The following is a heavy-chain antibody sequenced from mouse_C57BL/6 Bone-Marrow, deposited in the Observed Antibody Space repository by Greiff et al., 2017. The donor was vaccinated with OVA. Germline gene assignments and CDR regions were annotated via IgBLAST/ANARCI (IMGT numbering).Heavy chain of an antibody. Sequence: EVKLQESGPGLVKPSQSLSLTCSVTGYSITSGYYWNWIRQFPGNKLEWMGYISYDGSNNYNPSLKNRISITRDTSKNQFFLKLNSVTTEDTATYYCARAPYGSSYYFDYWGQGTTLTVSS. J-gene: IGHJ2*01. CDR2: ISYDGSN. CDR3: ARAPYGSSYYFDY. V-gene: IGHV3-6*01. D-gene: IGHD1-1*01. CDR1: GYSITSGYY.